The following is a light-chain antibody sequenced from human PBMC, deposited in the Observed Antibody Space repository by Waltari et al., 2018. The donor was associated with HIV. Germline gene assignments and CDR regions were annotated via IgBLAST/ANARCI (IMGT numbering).Light chain of an antibody. CDR3: QQDGSSAGLT. CDR2: GAS. CDR1: RNVASNF. J-gene: IGKJ4*01. Sequence: EIVLTQSPGTLSLSPGERATLSCRASRNVASNFLAWYQQKSGQPPRLLSYGASSRATGTPARVSGSGSGTDFSLTISRLEPEDFAVYFCQQDGSSAGLTFGGGTKVEIK. V-gene: IGKV3-20*01.